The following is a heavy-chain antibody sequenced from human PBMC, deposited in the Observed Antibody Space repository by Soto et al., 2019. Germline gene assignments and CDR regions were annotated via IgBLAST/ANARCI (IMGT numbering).Heavy chain of an antibody. CDR3: ARNRYDGYDFDY. V-gene: IGHV4-4*02. CDR2: VGQSGYI. J-gene: IGHJ4*02. CDR1: NGSISSSNW. D-gene: IGHD5-12*01. Sequence: QVQLQESGPGLVKPSGTLSLTCTVSNGSISSSNWWSWVRQSPGEGLEWIGVVGQSGYISSIPSLMNRLTISLDKSTNPVSLRLTSVTVADTAVYVCARNRYDGYDFDYWGQGTLVTVSS.